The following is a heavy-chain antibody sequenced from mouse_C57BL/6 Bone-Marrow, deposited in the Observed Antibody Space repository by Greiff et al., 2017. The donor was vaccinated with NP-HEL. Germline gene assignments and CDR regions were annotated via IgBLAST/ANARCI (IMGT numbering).Heavy chain of an antibody. V-gene: IGHV1-42*01. CDR2: INPSTGGT. Sequence: EVQRVESGPELVKPGASVKISCKASGYSFTGYYMNWVKQSPEKSLEWIGEINPSTGGTTYNQKFKAKATLTVDKSSITAYMQLKSLTSEDSAVYYCALYDGYPAWFAYWGQGTLVTVSA. J-gene: IGHJ3*01. CDR3: ALYDGYPAWFAY. D-gene: IGHD2-3*01. CDR1: GYSFTGYY.